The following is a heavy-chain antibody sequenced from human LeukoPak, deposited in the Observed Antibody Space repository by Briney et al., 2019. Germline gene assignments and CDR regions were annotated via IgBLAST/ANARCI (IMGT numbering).Heavy chain of an antibody. CDR2: IIPILGIA. CDR1: GGTFSSYT. J-gene: IGHJ6*02. Sequence: GASVKVSCKASGGTFSSYTISWVRQAPGQGLDWMGRIIPILGIANYAQKFQGRVTITADKSTSTAYMELSSLRSEDTAVYYCARDMGNYYGMDVWGQGTTVTVSS. CDR3: ARDMGNYYGMDV. V-gene: IGHV1-69*04. D-gene: IGHD3-10*01.